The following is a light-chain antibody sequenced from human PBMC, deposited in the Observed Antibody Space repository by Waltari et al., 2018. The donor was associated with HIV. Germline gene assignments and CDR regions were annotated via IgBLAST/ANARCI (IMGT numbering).Light chain of an antibody. CDR1: SSDVGGYNY. Sequence: QSALTQPRSVSGSPGQSVTIPCTGTSSDVGGYNYVSWSQQHPGKAPKLMIYDVTKRPAGVPDRFSGSKSGNTASLTISGLQAEDEADYFCCSYAGGYTLVFGGGTKLTVL. CDR3: CSYAGGYTLV. J-gene: IGLJ3*02. V-gene: IGLV2-11*01. CDR2: DVT.